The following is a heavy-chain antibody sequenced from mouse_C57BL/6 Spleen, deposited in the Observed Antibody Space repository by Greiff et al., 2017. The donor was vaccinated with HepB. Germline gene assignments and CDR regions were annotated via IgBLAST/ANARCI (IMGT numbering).Heavy chain of an antibody. J-gene: IGHJ4*01. CDR2: IYPGDGDT. Sequence: VQLQQSGPELVKPGASVKISCKASGYAFSSSWMNWVKQRPGKGLEWIGRIYPGDGDTNYNGKFKGKATLTADKSSSTAYMQLSSLTSADSAVYFCARRTVVADYYAMDYWGQGTSVTVSS. CDR3: ARRTVVADYYAMDY. CDR1: GYAFSSSW. D-gene: IGHD1-1*01. V-gene: IGHV1-82*01.